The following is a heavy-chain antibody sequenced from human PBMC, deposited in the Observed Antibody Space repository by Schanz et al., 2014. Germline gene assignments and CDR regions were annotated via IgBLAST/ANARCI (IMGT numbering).Heavy chain of an antibody. V-gene: IGHV3-33*01. D-gene: IGHD2-21*01. CDR1: GFTFISYD. J-gene: IGHJ4*02. Sequence: AQLVESGGGVVQPGRSLRLSCVASGFTFISYDIHWVRQAPGKGLEWVAVIRYDGRNKNFVESVKGRFTISRDNSNNTVYLQMNTLRAGDTAVYYCAREDCSATSCYFRYWGQGTLVTVSS. CDR3: AREDCSATSCYFRY. CDR2: IRYDGRNK.